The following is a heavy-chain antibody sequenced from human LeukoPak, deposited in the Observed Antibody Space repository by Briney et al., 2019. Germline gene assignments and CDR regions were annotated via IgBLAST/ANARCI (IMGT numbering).Heavy chain of an antibody. Sequence: SQTLSLTSTVSVGSISSGGYYWSWIRQHPGKGLEWIGYIYYSGSTYYNPSLKSRVTISVDTSKNQFSLKLSSVTAADTAVYYCAREAAAGGDGFDIWGQGTTVTVSS. CDR1: VGSISSGGYY. D-gene: IGHD6-13*01. CDR3: AREAAAGGDGFDI. J-gene: IGHJ3*02. CDR2: IYYSGST. V-gene: IGHV4-31*03.